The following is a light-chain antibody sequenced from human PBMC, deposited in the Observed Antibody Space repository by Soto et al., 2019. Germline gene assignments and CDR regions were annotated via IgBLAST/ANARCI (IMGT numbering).Light chain of an antibody. V-gene: IGLV2-14*03. CDR3: SSYRSSSAPYV. J-gene: IGLJ1*01. Sequence: QSVLTQPAAVSGSPGQSITISCTGTSSDVGGYNYVSWYQHHPGKAPKLIIYDVSNRPSGVSNRFSGSKSYNTASLTISGLQAEDESDYYCSSYRSSSAPYVFGTGTKLTVL. CDR1: SSDVGGYNY. CDR2: DVS.